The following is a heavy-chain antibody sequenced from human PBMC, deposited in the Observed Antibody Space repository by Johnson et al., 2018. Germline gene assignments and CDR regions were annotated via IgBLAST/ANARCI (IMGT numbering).Heavy chain of an antibody. V-gene: IGHV1-8*01. CDR3: TRRGGGRNASSYYFYGMDV. D-gene: IGHD5-24*01. J-gene: IGHJ6*02. Sequence: QVQLVQSGAEVKKPGASVKVSCKASGYTFTTYDVNWVRQATGQGLEWVGWMNHNSDNTDYAQKFQGRLSMTKNTSISTAYMELSSLKAEDTAVYYCTRRGGGRNASSYYFYGMDVWGQGTTVTVAS. CDR1: GYTFTTYD. CDR2: MNHNSDNT.